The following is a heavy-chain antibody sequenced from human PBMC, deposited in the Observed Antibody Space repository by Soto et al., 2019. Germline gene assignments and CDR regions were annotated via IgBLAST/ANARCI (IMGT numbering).Heavy chain of an antibody. CDR2: IFYGRST. D-gene: IGHD5-12*01. V-gene: IGHV4-39*01. J-gene: IGHJ5*02. CDR1: GGSISGSLYY. CDR3: ARLGGYSGYDPFDP. Sequence: QLQLQESGPGLVKPSETLSLTCTVSGGSISGSLYYWGWIRQPPGKGLEWIGSIFYGRSTYYNPSLKSRFTISVDTSKNQFSLKLSSVTAADTAVYYCARLGGYSGYDPFDPWGQGTLVTVSS.